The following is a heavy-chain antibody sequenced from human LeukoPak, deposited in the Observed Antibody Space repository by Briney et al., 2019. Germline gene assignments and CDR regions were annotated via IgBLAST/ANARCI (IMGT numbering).Heavy chain of an antibody. V-gene: IGHV4-38-2*01. D-gene: IGHD6-19*01. CDR1: GFSIGSGYY. Sequence: SETLSLTCGVSGFSIGSGYYWGWIRQPPGKGLEWIGTIYHSGSTYYNPSLKSRVTMSMDTSENQLSLKLSSVTAADTAVYYCAKGLSVAGTAYWGQGILVTVSS. CDR3: AKGLSVAGTAY. J-gene: IGHJ4*02. CDR2: IYHSGST.